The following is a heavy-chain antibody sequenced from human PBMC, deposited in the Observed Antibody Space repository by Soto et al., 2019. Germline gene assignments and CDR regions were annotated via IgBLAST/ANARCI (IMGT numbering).Heavy chain of an antibody. Sequence: QVPLVQSGAEVKKPGASVKVSCKASGYTFTSYGISWVRQAPGQGLEWMGWISAYNGNTNYAQKLQGRVTMTTDTXKSTADMEVSSLRSDDTAVYYCARGPLPYSSGWYIYWGQGTLVTVSS. J-gene: IGHJ4*02. V-gene: IGHV1-18*01. CDR3: ARGPLPYSSGWYIY. CDR2: ISAYNGNT. CDR1: GYTFTSYG. D-gene: IGHD6-19*01.